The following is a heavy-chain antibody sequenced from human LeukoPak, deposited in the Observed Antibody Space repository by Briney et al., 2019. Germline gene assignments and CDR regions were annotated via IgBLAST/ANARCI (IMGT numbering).Heavy chain of an antibody. CDR2: INHSGST. CDR1: GGSFSGYY. D-gene: IGHD3-9*01. CDR3: ARVEAIWVHAFDI. V-gene: IGHV4-34*01. Sequence: SETLSLTCAVYGGSFSGYYWSWIRQPPGKGLEWIGEINHSGSTNYNPSLKSRVTISVDTSKNQFSLKLSSVTAADTAVYYCARVEAIWVHAFDIWGQGTMVTVSS. J-gene: IGHJ3*02.